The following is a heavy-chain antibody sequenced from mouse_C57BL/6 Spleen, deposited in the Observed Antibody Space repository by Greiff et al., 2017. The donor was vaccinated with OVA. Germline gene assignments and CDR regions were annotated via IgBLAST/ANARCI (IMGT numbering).Heavy chain of an antibody. CDR3: ARDPGYGSHWYFDV. CDR1: GFTFSSYA. CDR2: ISDGGSYT. Sequence: EVQGVESGGGLVKPGGSLKLSCAASGFTFSSYAMSWVRQTPEKRLEWVATISDGGSYTYYPDNVKGRFTISRNNAKNNLYLQMSHLKSEDTAMYYCARDPGYGSHWYFDVWGTGTTVTVSS. V-gene: IGHV5-4*01. J-gene: IGHJ1*03. D-gene: IGHD1-1*01.